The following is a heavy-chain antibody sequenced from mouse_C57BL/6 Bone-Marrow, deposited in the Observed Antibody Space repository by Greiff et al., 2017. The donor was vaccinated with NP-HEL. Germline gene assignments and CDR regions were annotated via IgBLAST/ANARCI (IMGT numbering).Heavy chain of an antibody. D-gene: IGHD2-4*01. CDR2: IDPSDSYT. J-gene: IGHJ2*01. Sequence: QVQLKQPGAELVKPGASVKLSCKASGYTFTSYWMQWVKQRPGQGLEWIGEIDPSDSYTNYNQKFKGKATLTVDTSSSTAYMQLSSLTSEDSAVYYCARFPPYDYDAYYFDYWGQGTTLTVSS. V-gene: IGHV1-50*01. CDR1: GYTFTSYW. CDR3: ARFPPYDYDAYYFDY.